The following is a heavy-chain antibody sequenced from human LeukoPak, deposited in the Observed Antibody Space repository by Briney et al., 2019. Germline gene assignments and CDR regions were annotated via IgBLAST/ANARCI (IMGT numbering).Heavy chain of an antibody. CDR3: AKPPGLRRLDP. D-gene: IGHD5-12*01. Sequence: GGTLRLSCAASGFTFSSYGMSWVRQAPGKGLEWVSAISGSGGSTYYADSVKGRFTISRDNSKNTLYLQMNSLRAEDTAVYYCAKPPGLRRLDPWGQGTLVTVSS. J-gene: IGHJ5*02. V-gene: IGHV3-23*01. CDR2: ISGSGGST. CDR1: GFTFSSYG.